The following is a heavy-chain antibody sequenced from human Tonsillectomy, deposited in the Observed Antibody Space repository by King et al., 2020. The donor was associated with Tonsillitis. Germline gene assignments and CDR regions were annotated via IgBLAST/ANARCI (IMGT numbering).Heavy chain of an antibody. CDR3: VKDRIIAARPADY. J-gene: IGHJ4*02. CDR1: GFTFSSYA. CDR2: ISSNGGST. V-gene: IGHV3-64D*06. Sequence: VQLVESGGGLVQPGGSLRHSCSASGFTFSSYAMHWVRQAPGKGLEYVSAISSNGGSTYYADSVKGRFTISRDNSKNTLYLQMSSLRAEDTAVYYCVKDRIIAARPADYWGQGTLVTVSS. D-gene: IGHD6-6*01.